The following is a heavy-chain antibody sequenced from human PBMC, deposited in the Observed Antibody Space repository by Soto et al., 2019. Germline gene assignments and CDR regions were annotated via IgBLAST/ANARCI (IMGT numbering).Heavy chain of an antibody. CDR2: IKQDGSEK. D-gene: IGHD2-15*01. CDR3: ARVLLGYCSGGSCPWRYYFDY. V-gene: IGHV3-7*01. Sequence: GGSLRLSCAASGFTFSSYWMSWVRQAPGKGLEWVANIKQDGSEKYYVDSVKGRFTISRDNAKNSLYLQMNSLRAEDTAVYYCARVLLGYCSGGSCPWRYYFDYWGQGTLVTVSS. CDR1: GFTFSSYW. J-gene: IGHJ4*02.